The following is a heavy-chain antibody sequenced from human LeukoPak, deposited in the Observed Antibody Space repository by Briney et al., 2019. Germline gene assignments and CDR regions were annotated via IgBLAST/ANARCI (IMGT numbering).Heavy chain of an antibody. J-gene: IGHJ6*02. D-gene: IGHD3-3*01. CDR2: INPSGGST. CDR1: GYTFTSYY. CDR3: AREPSLEWLFGRFLPYYYYGMDV. Sequence: GASVKVSCTASGYTFTSYYMHWVRQAPGQGLEWMGIINPSGGSTSYAQKFQGRVTMTRDTSTSTVYMELSSLRSEDTAVYYCAREPSLEWLFGRFLPYYYYGMDVWGQGTTVTVSS. V-gene: IGHV1-46*01.